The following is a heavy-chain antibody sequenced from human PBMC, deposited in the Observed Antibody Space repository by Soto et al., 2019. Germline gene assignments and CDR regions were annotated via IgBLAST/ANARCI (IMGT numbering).Heavy chain of an antibody. Sequence: QVQLQESGPGLVKPSQTLSLTCTVSGGSISSGGYYWSWIRQHPGKGLEWIGYIYYSGSTYYNPSLKSRDTSKYQFSLKLSSVTAADTAVYYCARPPRYWGQGTLVTVSS. V-gene: IGHV4-31*03. CDR1: GGSISSGGYY. J-gene: IGHJ4*02. CDR2: IYYSGST. CDR3: ARPPRY.